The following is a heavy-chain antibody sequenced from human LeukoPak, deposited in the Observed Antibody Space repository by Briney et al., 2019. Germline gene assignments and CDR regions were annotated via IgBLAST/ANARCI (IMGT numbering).Heavy chain of an antibody. CDR2: IYSGADT. CDR3: ARVGDHYHWYIDL. V-gene: IGHV3-53*01. CDR1: GFSVSIKY. J-gene: IGHJ2*01. D-gene: IGHD3-10*01. Sequence: PGGSLALSCAASGFSVSIKYMNWIRQAPGKGLEWVSIIYSGADTYYADSVKGRFTISRDTSTNTLFLHMNNVRVEDTAVYYCARVGDHYHWYIDLWGRGTLVSVSS.